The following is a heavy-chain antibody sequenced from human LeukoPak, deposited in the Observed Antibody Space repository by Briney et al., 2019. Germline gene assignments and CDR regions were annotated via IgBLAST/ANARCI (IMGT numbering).Heavy chain of an antibody. CDR1: GFTFSTYA. Sequence: PGGSLRLSCTASGFTFSTYAMTWVRQAPGKGLVWVSRIKNDGTSIYADSVKGRFTISRDNAKNTLYLQMNSLRHEDTAVYYCLRGAHYDTTGYYYWGQGALVTVSS. D-gene: IGHD3-22*01. V-gene: IGHV3-74*01. CDR2: IKNDGTSI. CDR3: LRGAHYDTTGYYY. J-gene: IGHJ4*02.